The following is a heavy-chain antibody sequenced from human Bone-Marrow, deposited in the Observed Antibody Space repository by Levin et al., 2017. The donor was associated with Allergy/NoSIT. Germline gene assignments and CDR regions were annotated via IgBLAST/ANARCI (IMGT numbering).Heavy chain of an antibody. CDR1: GFTFSSYW. V-gene: IGHV3-7*01. CDR2: IKQDGSEK. Sequence: GESLKISCAASGFTFSSYWMSWVRQAPGKGLEWVANIKQDGSEKYYVDSVKGRFTISRDNAKNSLYLQMNSLRAEDTAVYYCARQAIFGVVKGGMDVWGQGTTVTVSS. CDR3: ARQAIFGVVKGGMDV. J-gene: IGHJ6*02. D-gene: IGHD3-3*01.